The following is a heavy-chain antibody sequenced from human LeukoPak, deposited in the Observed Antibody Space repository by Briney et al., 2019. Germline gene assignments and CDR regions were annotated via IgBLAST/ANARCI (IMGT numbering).Heavy chain of an antibody. V-gene: IGHV3-48*01. J-gene: IGHJ4*02. Sequence: GGSLRLSCAASGFTFSSYSMNWVRRAPGKGLEWVSYISSSSSTIYYADSVKGRFTISRDNAKNSLYLQMSSLRAEDTAVYYCARRGYSYGQNYYFDYWGQGTLVTVSS. CDR1: GFTFSSYS. D-gene: IGHD5-18*01. CDR2: ISSSSSTI. CDR3: ARRGYSYGQNYYFDY.